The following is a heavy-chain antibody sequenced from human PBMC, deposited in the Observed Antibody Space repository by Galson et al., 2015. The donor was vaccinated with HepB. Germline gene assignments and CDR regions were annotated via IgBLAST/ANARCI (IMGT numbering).Heavy chain of an antibody. CDR2: INPNSGGT. V-gene: IGHV1-2*02. CDR1: GGTFTGYY. Sequence: SVKVSCKASGGTFTGYYMHWVRQAPGQGLEWMGWINPNSGGTNYAQKFQGRVTMTRDTSISTAYMELSRLRSDDTAVYYCARDPFQWGTNYFDYWGQGTLVTVSS. D-gene: IGHD2-8*01. J-gene: IGHJ4*02. CDR3: ARDPFQWGTNYFDY.